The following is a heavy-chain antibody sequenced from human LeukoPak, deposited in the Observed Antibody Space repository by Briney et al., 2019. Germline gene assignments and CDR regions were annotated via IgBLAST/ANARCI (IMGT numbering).Heavy chain of an antibody. D-gene: IGHD7-27*01. CDR2: IYYSGST. J-gene: IGHJ4*02. CDR3: ARDVGLGTYFDY. Sequence: SQTLSLTCTASGGSNSSGGYYWSWIRQHPGKGLEWIGYIYYSGSTYYNPSLKSRVTISVDTSKNQFSLKLSSVTAADTAVYYCARDVGLGTYFDYWGQGTLVTVSS. CDR1: GGSNSSGGYY. V-gene: IGHV4-31*03.